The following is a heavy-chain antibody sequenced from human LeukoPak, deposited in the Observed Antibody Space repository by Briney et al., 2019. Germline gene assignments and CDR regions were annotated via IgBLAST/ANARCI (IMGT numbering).Heavy chain of an antibody. CDR3: ARDTGYCSSTSCYRPVDI. V-gene: IGHV4-61*02. J-gene: IGHJ3*02. Sequence: SETLSLTCTVSGGSISSGSYYWSWIRQPAGKGLEWIGRIYTSGSTTYNPSLKSRVTISVDTSKNQFSLKLSSVTAADTAVYYCARDTGYCSSTSCYRPVDIWGQGTMVTVSS. D-gene: IGHD2-2*02. CDR2: IYTSGST. CDR1: GGSISSGSYY.